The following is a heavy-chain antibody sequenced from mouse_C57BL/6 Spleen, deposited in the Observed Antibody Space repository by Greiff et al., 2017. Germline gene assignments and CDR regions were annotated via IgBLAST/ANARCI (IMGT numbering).Heavy chain of an antibody. CDR3: ARGGVVTTDRGNFDY. D-gene: IGHD2-2*01. J-gene: IGHJ2*01. CDR2: INPGSGGT. CDR1: GYAFTNYL. Sequence: VQLQESGAELVRPGTSVKVSCKASGYAFTNYLIEWVKQRPGQGLEWIGVINPGSGGTNYNEKFKGKATLTADKSSSTAYMQLSSLTSEDSAVYSCARGGVVTTDRGNFDYWGQGTTLTVSS. V-gene: IGHV1-54*01.